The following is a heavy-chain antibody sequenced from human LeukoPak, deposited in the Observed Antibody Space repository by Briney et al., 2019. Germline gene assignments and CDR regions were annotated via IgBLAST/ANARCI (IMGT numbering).Heavy chain of an antibody. J-gene: IGHJ4*02. D-gene: IGHD2-2*01. V-gene: IGHV4-31*03. CDR2: IYYSGST. Sequence: SQTLSLTCTVSGGSISSGGYYWSWIRQHPGKGLEWIGYIYYSGSTYYNPSLKSRVTISVDTSKNQFSLKLSSVTAADTAVYYCARGGDSIVVVPAAPFDYWGQGTLVTVSS. CDR3: ARGGDSIVVVPAAPFDY. CDR1: GGSISSGGYY.